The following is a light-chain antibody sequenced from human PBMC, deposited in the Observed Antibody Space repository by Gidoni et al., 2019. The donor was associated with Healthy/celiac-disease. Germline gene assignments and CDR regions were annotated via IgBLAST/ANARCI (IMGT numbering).Light chain of an antibody. Sequence: DIVMTQSPLSLPVTPGEPASISCRSSQSLLHSNGYNYLDWYLQKPGQSPQLLIYLGSNRASGVPDRFSGRGSGTDFPLQISILDAEDVGVYYCMQALQTPRTFXQXTKVEIK. J-gene: IGKJ1*01. CDR1: QSLLHSNGYNY. CDR2: LGS. V-gene: IGKV2-28*01. CDR3: MQALQTPRT.